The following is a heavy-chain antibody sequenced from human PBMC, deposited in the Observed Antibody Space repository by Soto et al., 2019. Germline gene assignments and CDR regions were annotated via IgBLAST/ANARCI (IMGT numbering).Heavy chain of an antibody. D-gene: IGHD6-13*01. Sequence: QVQLQESGPGLVRPSETLSLTCTVSGGSISSYYWSWIRQPAWKGLEWIGRIYTDGSTNYIPSLKSRVTMSVDTSKNQFSLKLNSVTAADTSVYYCARDGYSSSWYEFDPWGQGTLVTVSS. CDR1: GGSISSYY. V-gene: IGHV4-4*07. J-gene: IGHJ5*02. CDR2: IYTDGST. CDR3: ARDGYSSSWYEFDP.